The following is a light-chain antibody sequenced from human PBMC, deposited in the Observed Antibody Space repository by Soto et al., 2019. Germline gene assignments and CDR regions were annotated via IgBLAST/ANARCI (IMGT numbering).Light chain of an antibody. CDR1: SSDVGGYNF. CDR3: SSYAATNNYV. J-gene: IGLJ1*01. V-gene: IGLV2-8*01. CDR2: EVT. Sequence: QSALTQPPSASGSPGQSVTISCTGTSSDVGGYNFVSWYRQYPGKAPQLIIYEVTKRPSGFPDRFSGSKSGNTASLTVSGLQAEDEADYYCSSYAATNNYVFGSGTQVTVL.